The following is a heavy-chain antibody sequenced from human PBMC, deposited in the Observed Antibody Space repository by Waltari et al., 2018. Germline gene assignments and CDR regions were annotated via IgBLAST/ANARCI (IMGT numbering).Heavy chain of an antibody. J-gene: IGHJ6*02. Sequence: QVQLQESGPGLVKPSQTLSLTCTVSGGSISSGSYYWSWIRQPAGKGLGWVGYIYTSAITNYDHALKSRVTRSVDTSKNQFSLKLSSVTAADTAVYYCARDRSYGMDVWGQGTTVTVSS. CDR3: ARDRSYGMDV. CDR1: GGSISSGSYY. CDR2: IYTSAIT. V-gene: IGHV4-61*09.